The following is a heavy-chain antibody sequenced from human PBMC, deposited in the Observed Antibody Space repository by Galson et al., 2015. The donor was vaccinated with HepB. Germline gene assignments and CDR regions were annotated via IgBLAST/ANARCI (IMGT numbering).Heavy chain of an antibody. CDR2: INNDGTTT. CDR1: GFTFSFYW. J-gene: IGHJ4*02. V-gene: IGHV3-74*01. CDR3: ARPYGGNYHFDY. Sequence: SLRLSCAASGFTFSFYWMHWVRQAPRKGLVWVSRINNDGTTTNYADSVKGRFTTSRDNAKNTLYLQMNSLRAEDTAVYYCARPYGGNYHFDYWGQGTLVTVSS. D-gene: IGHD4-23*01.